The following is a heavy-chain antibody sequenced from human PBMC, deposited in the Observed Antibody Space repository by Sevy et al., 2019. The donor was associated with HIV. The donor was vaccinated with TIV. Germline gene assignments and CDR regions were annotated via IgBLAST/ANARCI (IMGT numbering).Heavy chain of an antibody. D-gene: IGHD3-22*01. J-gene: IGHJ4*02. V-gene: IGHV3-23*01. CDR3: ARKYDSSGYFDY. CDR2: ISGTGGSGDKT. CDR1: GFTFRNYA. Sequence: GGSLRLSCAAYGFTFRNYAMNWVRQAPGKGLEWVSGISGTGGSGDKTNYADSVKGRFTISRDDSKNSLYLQLNTLRAEDTAIYYCARKYDSSGYFDYWGQGTLVTVSS.